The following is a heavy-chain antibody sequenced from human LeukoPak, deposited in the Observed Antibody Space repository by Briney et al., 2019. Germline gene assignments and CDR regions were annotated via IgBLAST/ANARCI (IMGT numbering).Heavy chain of an antibody. CDR1: GFTFSSYA. Sequence: GGSLRLSCAASGFTFSSYAMSWVRQAPGKGLEWVSAISGSGGSTYYADSVKGRFTISRDNSKNTLYLQMNSLRAEDTAVYYCAKASVAVTTWLFPNDYWGQGTLVTVSS. CDR3: AKASVAVTTWLFPNDY. CDR2: ISGSGGST. V-gene: IGHV3-23*01. J-gene: IGHJ4*02. D-gene: IGHD4-17*01.